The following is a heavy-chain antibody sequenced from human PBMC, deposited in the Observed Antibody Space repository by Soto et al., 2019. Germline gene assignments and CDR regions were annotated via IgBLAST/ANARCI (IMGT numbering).Heavy chain of an antibody. J-gene: IGHJ4*03. D-gene: IGHD5-18*01. CDR3: ARGGYTYGVLYLDY. Sequence: GESLKLSCKGSGYSFTNYWVAWVRQMPGKGLEWMGLMYPGDSETKYSPAFQGHVTISADKSVTTAYLQWSSLKASDTAIYYCARGGYTYGVLYLDYWGQGTTVTVSS. CDR1: GYSFTNYW. CDR2: MYPGDSET. V-gene: IGHV5-51*01.